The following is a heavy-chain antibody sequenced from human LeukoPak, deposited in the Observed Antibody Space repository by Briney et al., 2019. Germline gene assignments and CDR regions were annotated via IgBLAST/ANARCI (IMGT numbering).Heavy chain of an antibody. CDR3: ARRGRAAHAFDI. D-gene: IGHD6-6*01. V-gene: IGHV3-23*01. CDR1: GFTFSSYA. Sequence: GGSLRLSCATSGFTFSSYAMSWVRQAPGKGLEWVSGISGRDGSTYYADSVKGRFTISRDNSKNTLYLQMNSLRAEDTALYYCARRGRAAHAFDIWGQGTMVTVSS. CDR2: ISGRDGST. J-gene: IGHJ3*02.